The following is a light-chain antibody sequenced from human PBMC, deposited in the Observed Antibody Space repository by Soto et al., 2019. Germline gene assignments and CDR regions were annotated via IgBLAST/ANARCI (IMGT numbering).Light chain of an antibody. J-gene: IGLJ3*02. CDR3: AAWDDSLSGVV. Sequence: QVVVTQPPSASGTPGQRATISCSGSSSNIGSNYVYWYQQLPGTAPKLLIYRNNQRPSGVPDRFSGSKSGTSASLAISGLRSEDEADYYCAAWDDSLSGVVFGGGTKLTVL. CDR1: SSNIGSNY. CDR2: RNN. V-gene: IGLV1-47*01.